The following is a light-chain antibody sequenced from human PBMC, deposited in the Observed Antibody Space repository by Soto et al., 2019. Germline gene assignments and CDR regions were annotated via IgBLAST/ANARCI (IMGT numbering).Light chain of an antibody. Sequence: EIGLTQSPLSSLVTLGQTASMSCRSSQSLVHSDGNTYLSWLHQRPGQPPRLLITKVSNRFSGVPDRFSGSGAGTDFTLKINTVEAEDVGVYYCMQTTQFPTFGQGTKVEVK. V-gene: IGKV2-24*01. J-gene: IGKJ1*01. CDR2: KVS. CDR3: MQTTQFPT. CDR1: QSLVHSDGNTY.